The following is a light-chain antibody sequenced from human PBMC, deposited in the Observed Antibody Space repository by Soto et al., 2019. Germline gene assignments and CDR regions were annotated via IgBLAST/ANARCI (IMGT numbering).Light chain of an antibody. CDR3: QQYDSSPVT. CDR2: GAS. Sequence: EIVLTQSPGTLSLSPGERATLSCGASQSVSSSYLAWYQQKPGQAPRLLIYGASSRATGITDRFSGSGSGTEFTLTISSMEAEDFAVYYCQQYDSSPVTFGQGTKVEIK. CDR1: QSVSSSY. J-gene: IGKJ1*01. V-gene: IGKV3-20*01.